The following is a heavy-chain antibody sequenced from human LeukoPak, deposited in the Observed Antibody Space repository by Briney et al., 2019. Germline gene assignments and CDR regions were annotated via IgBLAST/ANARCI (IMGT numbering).Heavy chain of an antibody. Sequence: PGGSLRLSCAASGFTVSSNYMSWVRQAPGKGLEWVSVIYSGGSTYYADSVKGRFTISRDNSKNTLYLQMNSLRAEDTAVYYCARDESSGWYDYWGQGTLVTVPS. CDR3: ARDESSGWYDY. CDR1: GFTVSSNY. J-gene: IGHJ4*02. CDR2: IYSGGST. V-gene: IGHV3-66*01. D-gene: IGHD6-19*01.